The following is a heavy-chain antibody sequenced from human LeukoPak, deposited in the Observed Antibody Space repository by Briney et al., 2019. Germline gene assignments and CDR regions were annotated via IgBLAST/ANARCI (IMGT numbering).Heavy chain of an antibody. D-gene: IGHD6-19*01. V-gene: IGHV3-30-3*01. CDR3: ARVDSSGWLIYGMDV. CDR1: GFTFYSYA. CDR2: ISYDGSNK. Sequence: GGSLRLSCAASGFTFYSYAFHWVRQAPGKGLEGVAAISYDGSNKIYADSVKGRFTISRDNSKNTLSLQMNSLRPEDTAVYYCARVDSSGWLIYGMDVWGQGTTVTVSS. J-gene: IGHJ6*02.